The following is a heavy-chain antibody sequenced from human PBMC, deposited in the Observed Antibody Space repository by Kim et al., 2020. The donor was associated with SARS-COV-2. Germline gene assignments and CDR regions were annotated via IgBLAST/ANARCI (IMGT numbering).Heavy chain of an antibody. V-gene: IGHV4-34*01. D-gene: IGHD4-17*01. CDR2: INHSGST. CDR3: ARELSFTTTVFDY. J-gene: IGHJ4*02. CDR1: GGSFSGYY. Sequence: SETLSLTCAVYGGSFSGYYWSWIRQPPGKGLEWIGEINHSGSTHYNPSLESRVTISLDTSKNQFSLKLSSVTAADTALYYCARELSFTTTVFDYWGQGTLVTVSS.